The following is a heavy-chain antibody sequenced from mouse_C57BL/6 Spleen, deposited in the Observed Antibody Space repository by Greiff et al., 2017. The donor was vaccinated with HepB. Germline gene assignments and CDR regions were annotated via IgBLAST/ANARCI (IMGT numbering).Heavy chain of an antibody. V-gene: IGHV5-4*01. CDR2: ISDGGSYT. CDR3: ARDLDYDSTTYYYAMDY. Sequence: EVHLVESGGGLVKPGGSLKLSCAASGFTFSSYAMSWVRQTPEKRLEWVATISDGGSYTYYPDNVKGRFTISRDNAKNNLYLQMSHLKSEDTAMYYCARDLDYDSTTYYYAMDYWGQGTSVTVSS. J-gene: IGHJ4*01. CDR1: GFTFSSYA. D-gene: IGHD2-4*01.